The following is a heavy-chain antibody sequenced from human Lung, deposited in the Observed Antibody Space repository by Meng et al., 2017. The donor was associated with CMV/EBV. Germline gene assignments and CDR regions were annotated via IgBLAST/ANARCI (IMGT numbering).Heavy chain of an antibody. V-gene: IGHV1-2*02. CDR1: GYTFTGYY. D-gene: IGHD2-15*01. CDR3: VRGGIVMVPPVNNIRD. J-gene: IGHJ4*02. Sequence: ASVXVFCKASGYTFTGYYMNWVRQAPGQGLEWMGWINPNSGDTNYAQKFQGRVTMTRDTSINTAYMELSRLRSYDTAMYYCVRGGIVMVPPVNNIRDWGQGTLVTVSS. CDR2: INPNSGDT.